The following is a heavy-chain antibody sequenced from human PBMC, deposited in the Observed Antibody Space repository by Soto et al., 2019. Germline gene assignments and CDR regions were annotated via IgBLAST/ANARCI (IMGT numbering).Heavy chain of an antibody. CDR1: GFTFSSYA. Sequence: GGSLRLSCAASGFTFSSYAMSWVRLAPGKGLEWVSSISGIGVSTHYADSVKGRFTVSRDISKNTLYLQMNSLRAEDAAVYYCAMSNSNDLYYHFESWGQGTPVTVSS. D-gene: IGHD3-22*01. CDR3: AMSNSNDLYYHFES. J-gene: IGHJ4*02. V-gene: IGHV3-23*01. CDR2: ISGIGVST.